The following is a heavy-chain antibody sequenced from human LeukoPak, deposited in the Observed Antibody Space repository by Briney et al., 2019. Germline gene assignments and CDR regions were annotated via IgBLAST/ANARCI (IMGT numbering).Heavy chain of an antibody. J-gene: IGHJ5*02. V-gene: IGHV6-1*01. CDR2: XYXRSXXXX. Sequence: SQTLSLTCAIPGDSVSXXSAAWNWIRQSPXXXXXXXXXXYXRSXXXXXXXXSXXSRITINPDTSKNQFSLQLNSVTPEDTAVYYCAREXVVVVAATLSFDPWGQGTLVTVSS. CDR3: AREXVVVVAATLSFDP. D-gene: IGHD2-15*01. CDR1: GDSVSXXSAA.